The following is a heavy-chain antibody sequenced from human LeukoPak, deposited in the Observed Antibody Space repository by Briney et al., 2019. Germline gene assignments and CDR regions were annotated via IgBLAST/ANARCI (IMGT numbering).Heavy chain of an antibody. D-gene: IGHD3-22*01. CDR2: IDWDDDK. CDR1: GFSLSTSGMC. V-gene: IGHV2-70*11. Sequence: SGPTLVNPTQTLTLTCTFSGFSLSTSGMCVSWIRQPPGKALEWLARIDWDDDKYYSTSLKTRLTISKDTSKNQVVLTMTNMDPVDTATYYCARTRGDYYDSSGYLLDYWGQGTLVTVSS. J-gene: IGHJ4*02. CDR3: ARTRGDYYDSSGYLLDY.